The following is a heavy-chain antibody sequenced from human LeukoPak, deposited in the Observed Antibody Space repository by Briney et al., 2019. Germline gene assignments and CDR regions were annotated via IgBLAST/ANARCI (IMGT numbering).Heavy chain of an antibody. D-gene: IGHD5-18*01. V-gene: IGHV4-39*01. J-gene: IGHJ3*02. CDR1: GGSISSSSYY. Sequence: SETLSLTCTVSGGSISSSSYYWAWIRQPPGKGLEWIGSIYYSGSTYYNPSLKSRVTISVDTSKNQFSLKLSSVTAADTAVYYCARPGPSGGVDTALISAFDIWGQGTMVTVSS. CDR2: IYYSGST. CDR3: ARPGPSGGVDTALISAFDI.